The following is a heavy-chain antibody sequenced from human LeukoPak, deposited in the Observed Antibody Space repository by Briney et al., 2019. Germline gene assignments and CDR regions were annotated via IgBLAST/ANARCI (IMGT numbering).Heavy chain of an antibody. J-gene: IGHJ4*02. CDR3: ARDCDRSGYYCY. CDR2: ISAYNGNT. Sequence: ASVNVSFMASVYTFTYYGISWVRQAPAQGLEWMAWISAYNGNTNYAQKLQGRVTITTDTSTSTVYMELRSLSSDDTAVYYCARDCDRSGYYCYWGQGTLVTVSS. CDR1: VYTFTYYG. D-gene: IGHD3-22*01. V-gene: IGHV1-18*01.